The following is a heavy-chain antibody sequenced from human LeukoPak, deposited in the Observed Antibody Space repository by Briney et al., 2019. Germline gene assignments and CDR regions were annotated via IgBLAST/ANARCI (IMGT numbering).Heavy chain of an antibody. CDR1: GLTFSSYA. D-gene: IGHD6-13*01. V-gene: IGHV3-30*04. J-gene: IGHJ4*02. CDR2: ISYDGSNK. CDR3: ARGSREGIAHVFDY. Sequence: PGGSLRLSCAASGLTFSSYAMHWVRQAPGKGLEWMAVISYDGSNKYYADSVKGRFTISRDNSKNTLYLQVNSLRAEDTAVYYCARGSREGIAHVFDYWGQGTLVTVSS.